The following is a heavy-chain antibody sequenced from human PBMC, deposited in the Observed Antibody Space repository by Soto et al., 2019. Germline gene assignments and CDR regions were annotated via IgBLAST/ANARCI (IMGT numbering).Heavy chain of an antibody. CDR2: IIPILGIA. CDR3: ASLPATGTYYYYYGMDV. J-gene: IGHJ6*02. Sequence: QVQLVQSGAEVKKPGSSVKVSCKASGGTFSSYTISWVRQAPGQGLEWMGRIIPILGIANYAQKFQGRVTITAGKSTSTAYMELSSLRSEDTAVYYCASLPATGTYYYYYGMDVWGQGTTVTVSS. CDR1: GGTFSSYT. D-gene: IGHD2-2*01. V-gene: IGHV1-69*02.